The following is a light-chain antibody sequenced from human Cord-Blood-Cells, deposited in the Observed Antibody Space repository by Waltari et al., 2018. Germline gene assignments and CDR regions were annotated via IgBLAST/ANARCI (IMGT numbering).Light chain of an antibody. CDR3: QSYDSSLSGYV. J-gene: IGLJ1*01. Sequence: PPSVSGAPGQTVPISCTGSSSNIGAGYDVHWYQQLPGTAPKLLIYGNSNRPSGVPDRFSGSKSGTSASLAITGLQAEDEADYYCQSYDSSLSGYVFGTGTKVTVL. CDR1: SSNIGAGYD. CDR2: GNS. V-gene: IGLV1-40*01.